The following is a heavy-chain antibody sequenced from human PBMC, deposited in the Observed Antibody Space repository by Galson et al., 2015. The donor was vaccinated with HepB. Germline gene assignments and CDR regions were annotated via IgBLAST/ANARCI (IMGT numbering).Heavy chain of an antibody. D-gene: IGHD2-2*01. CDR2: ISTRSGNT. CDR3: ARGAPVVSPSWFDP. J-gene: IGHJ5*02. Sequence: SVKVSCKASGYTFTSNGISWVRQAPGQGLEWMGWISTRSGNTNYAQRLQGRVTMTTDTSTSTAYMELRSLRSDDTAVYYCARGAPVVSPSWFDPWGQGSLVTVSS. V-gene: IGHV1-18*04. CDR1: GYTFTSNG.